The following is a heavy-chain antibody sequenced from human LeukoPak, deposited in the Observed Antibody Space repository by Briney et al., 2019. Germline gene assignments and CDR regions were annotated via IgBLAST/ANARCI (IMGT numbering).Heavy chain of an antibody. D-gene: IGHD3-10*01. CDR3: AKDQLRMVRGVIAP. CDR2: IYSGGST. Sequence: GGSLRLSCAASGFTVSSNYMSWVRQAPGKGLEWVSVIYSGGSTYYADSVKGRFTISRDNSKNTLYLQKNSLGAEDTAVYYCAKDQLRMVRGVIAPWGQGTLVTVSS. CDR1: GFTVSSNY. V-gene: IGHV3-53*01. J-gene: IGHJ5*02.